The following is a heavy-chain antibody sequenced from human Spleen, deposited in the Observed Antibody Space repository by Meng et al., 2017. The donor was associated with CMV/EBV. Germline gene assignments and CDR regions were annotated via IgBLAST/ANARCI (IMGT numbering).Heavy chain of an antibody. CDR3: ANPVCTSTRRPADAAMITGY. V-gene: IGHV3-23*01. J-gene: IGHJ4*02. Sequence: GESLKISCAASGFTFSSYAMNWVRQAPGKGLEWVSGISDSGGNTYYADSVRGRFTISRDNSENTLYLHMNSLRAEDTAVYYCANPVCTSTRRPADAAMITGYWGQGTLVTVSS. CDR1: GFTFSSYA. CDR2: ISDSGGNT. D-gene: IGHD5-18*01.